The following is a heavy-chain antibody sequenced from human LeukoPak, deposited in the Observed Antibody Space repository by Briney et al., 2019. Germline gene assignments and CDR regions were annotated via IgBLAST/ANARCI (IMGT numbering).Heavy chain of an antibody. V-gene: IGHV3-23*01. CDR3: AKARYYYDSSGYSYYFDY. Sequence: PGGSLRLSCAASGFTFSTYTMYWVRHPPGKRLEWVSIIGNNGGGIHYADSVKGRFTISRDNFKNALYLQMNSLRVEDTAVYYCAKARYYYDSSGYSYYFDYWGQGTLVTVSS. D-gene: IGHD3-22*01. CDR1: GFTFSTYT. J-gene: IGHJ4*02. CDR2: IGNNGGGI.